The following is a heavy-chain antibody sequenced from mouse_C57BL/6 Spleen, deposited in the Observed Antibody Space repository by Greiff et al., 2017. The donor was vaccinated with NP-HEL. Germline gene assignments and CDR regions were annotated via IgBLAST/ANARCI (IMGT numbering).Heavy chain of an antibody. V-gene: IGHV1-54*01. CDR3: ARAVVDCDY. CDR2: INPGSGGA. D-gene: IGHD1-1*01. CDR1: GFAFTNYL. J-gene: IGHJ2*01. Sequence: VQLQQSGAELVRPGTSVKVSCKASGFAFTNYLIEWVKQRPGQGLEWMGVINPGSGGAYYTEKFTGKVTLTADKSSSTTYMQLSSQTSKDSAVYFCARAVVDCDYWGQGTTLTVSS.